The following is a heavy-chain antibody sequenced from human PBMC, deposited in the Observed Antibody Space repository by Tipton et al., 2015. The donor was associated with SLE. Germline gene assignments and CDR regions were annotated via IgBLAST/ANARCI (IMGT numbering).Heavy chain of an antibody. J-gene: IGHJ2*01. Sequence: TLSLTCTVSGGSVSSSSKYWAWIRQPPGKGLEWIGEINSSGNTNFNPSLKSRVTMSVDRSKNQFSLRLSSVTAADTAVYYCAREFLNPVTTVHYYFDLWGRGTLVTVSS. CDR1: GGSVSSSSKY. V-gene: IGHV4-39*07. CDR2: INSSGNT. D-gene: IGHD4-11*01. CDR3: AREFLNPVTTVHYYFDL.